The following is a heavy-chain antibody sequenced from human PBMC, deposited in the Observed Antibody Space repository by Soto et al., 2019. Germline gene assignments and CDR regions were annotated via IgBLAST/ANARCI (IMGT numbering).Heavy chain of an antibody. J-gene: IGHJ4*02. Sequence: PGESLKISCKGSGYSFAGYWITWVRQTPGKGLEWMVRIDPSDSQTYYSPSFRGHVTISVTKSITTVFLQWSSLRASDTATYYCARQIYDSDTGPNFQYYFDSWGQGTPVTVSS. V-gene: IGHV5-10-1*01. CDR3: ARQIYDSDTGPNFQYYFDS. CDR2: IDPSDSQT. D-gene: IGHD3-22*01. CDR1: GYSFAGYW.